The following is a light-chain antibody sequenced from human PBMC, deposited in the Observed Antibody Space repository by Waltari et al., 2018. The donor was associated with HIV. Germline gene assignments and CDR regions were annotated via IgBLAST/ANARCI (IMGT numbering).Light chain of an antibody. CDR2: WAS. CDR1: QSVLYSSNNKNY. Sequence: DIVMTQSPDSLVVLLGERATINCKSSQSVLYSSNNKNYLAWYQQKPGQPPKLLIYWASTRESGVPDRFSGSGSGTDFTLTISSLQAEDVAVYYCQQYYSTPTFGQGTKVEIK. CDR3: QQYYSTPT. V-gene: IGKV4-1*01. J-gene: IGKJ1*01.